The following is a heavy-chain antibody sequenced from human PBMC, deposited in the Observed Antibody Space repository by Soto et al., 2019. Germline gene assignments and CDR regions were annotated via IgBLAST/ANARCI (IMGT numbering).Heavy chain of an antibody. CDR3: ATGYSSGWYYLYFDY. Sequence: GASVKVSCKVSGYTLTELSMHWVRQAPGKGLEWMGGFDPEDGETIYAQKFQGRVTMTEDTSTDTAYMELSSLRSEDTAVYYCATGYSSGWYYLYFDYWGQGTRVTVS. V-gene: IGHV1-24*01. D-gene: IGHD6-19*01. CDR1: GYTLTELS. J-gene: IGHJ4*02. CDR2: FDPEDGET.